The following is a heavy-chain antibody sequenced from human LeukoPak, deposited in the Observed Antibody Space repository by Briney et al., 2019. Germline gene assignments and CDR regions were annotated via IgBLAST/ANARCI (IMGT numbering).Heavy chain of an antibody. J-gene: IGHJ5*02. CDR3: ASSYCSSTSCYLVWFDP. CDR2: IYYSGST. V-gene: IGHV4-59*12. Sequence: SETLSLTCAVSGGSISSYYWSWIRQPPGKGLEWIGYIYYSGSTYYNPSLKSRVTISVDTSKNQFSLKLSSVTAADTAVYYCASSYCSSTSCYLVWFDPWGQGTLVTVSS. CDR1: GGSISSYY. D-gene: IGHD2-2*01.